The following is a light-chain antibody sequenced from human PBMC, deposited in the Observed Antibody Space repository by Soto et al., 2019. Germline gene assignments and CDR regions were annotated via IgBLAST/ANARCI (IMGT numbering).Light chain of an antibody. Sequence: QSVLTQPPSVSGAPGQRVTISCTGSRSNIGAGYDVHWYQQLPGTAPKLLVSGNTNRPSGVPDRFSGSKSGTSASLAITGLQAEDEADYDCQSFDSSLSGWVFGGGTKLTVL. V-gene: IGLV1-40*01. CDR3: QSFDSSLSGWV. J-gene: IGLJ3*02. CDR2: GNT. CDR1: RSNIGAGYD.